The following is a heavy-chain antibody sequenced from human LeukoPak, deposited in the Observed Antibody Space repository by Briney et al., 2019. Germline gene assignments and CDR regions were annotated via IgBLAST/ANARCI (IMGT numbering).Heavy chain of an antibody. CDR3: AKRGVVIRVILVGFHKEAYYFDS. J-gene: IGHJ4*02. D-gene: IGHD3-22*01. V-gene: IGHV3-23*01. Sequence: GGSLRLSCAVSGITLSNYGMSWVRQAPGKGLEWVAGISDSGGRTNYADSVKGRFTISRDNPKNTLYLQMNSLRADDTAVYFCAKRGVVIRVILVGFHKEAYYFDSWGQGALVTVPS. CDR1: GITLSNYG. CDR2: ISDSGGRT.